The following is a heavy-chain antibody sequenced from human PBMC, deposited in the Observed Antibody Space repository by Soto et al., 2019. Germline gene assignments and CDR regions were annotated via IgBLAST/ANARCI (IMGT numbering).Heavy chain of an antibody. Sequence: QLQLQESGPGLVKPSVTLSLTYTVSGGSISSSSYSWGGIRQPPGNGLEWIGSIYYSGSTYYNPSLKSRVTISVDTSKNQFSLKLSSVTAADTAVYYCASHDCSSTSCYRAFFDYWGQGTLVTVSS. D-gene: IGHD2-2*02. CDR2: IYYSGST. CDR1: GGSISSSSYS. J-gene: IGHJ4*02. CDR3: ASHDCSSTSCYRAFFDY. V-gene: IGHV4-39*01.